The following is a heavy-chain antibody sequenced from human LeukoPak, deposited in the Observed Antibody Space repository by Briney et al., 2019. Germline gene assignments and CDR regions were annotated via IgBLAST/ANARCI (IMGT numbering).Heavy chain of an antibody. J-gene: IGHJ4*02. CDR3: ARDWSMTTLDY. D-gene: IGHD4-17*01. CDR2: IHSNSGGT. Sequence: ASVKVSCKASVYTFIGYYMHWVRKPPEPGLEWMGRIHSNSGGTDYAQKFQGRVTMTRDTSISTAYLEFSSLRSDDTAVYYCARDWSMTTLDYWGQGTLVTVSS. CDR1: VYTFIGYY. V-gene: IGHV1-2*06.